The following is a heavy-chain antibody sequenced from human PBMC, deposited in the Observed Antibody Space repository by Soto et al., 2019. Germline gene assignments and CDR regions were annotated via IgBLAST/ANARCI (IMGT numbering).Heavy chain of an antibody. Sequence: GGSLRLSCAASGFTFSSYAMHWVRQAPGKGLEWVAVISYDGSNKYYADSVKGRFTISRDNSKNTLYLQMNSLRAEDTAVYYCASPSTYHDYWGQGTLVTVSS. J-gene: IGHJ4*02. CDR1: GFTFSSYA. D-gene: IGHD4-4*01. CDR3: ASPSTYHDY. CDR2: ISYDGSNK. V-gene: IGHV3-30-3*01.